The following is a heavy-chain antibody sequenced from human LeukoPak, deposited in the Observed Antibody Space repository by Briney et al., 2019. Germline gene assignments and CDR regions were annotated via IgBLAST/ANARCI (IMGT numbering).Heavy chain of an antibody. CDR3: AKAAYCSGGSCQSYFDY. CDR1: GFTFSSYA. Sequence: GGSLRLSCAASGFTFSSYAMAWARQAPGKGLEWVANTNEDGSEKFYVDSVKGRFTISRDNAKKSLYLQMNSLRAEDTAVYYCAKAAYCSGGSCQSYFDYWGQGTLVTVSS. V-gene: IGHV3-7*01. D-gene: IGHD2-15*01. J-gene: IGHJ4*02. CDR2: TNEDGSEK.